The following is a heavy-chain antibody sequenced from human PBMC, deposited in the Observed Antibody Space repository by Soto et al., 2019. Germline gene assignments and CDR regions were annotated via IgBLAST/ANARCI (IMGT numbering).Heavy chain of an antibody. CDR2: IYHSGST. D-gene: IGHD3-9*01. Sequence: SETLSLTCAVSGGSISSGGYSWSWIRQPPGKGLEWIGYIYHSGSTYYNPSLKSRVTISVDRSKNQFSLKLSSVTAADTAVYYCARASSKFWFQHWGQGTLVTVSS. CDR1: GGSISSGGYS. V-gene: IGHV4-30-2*01. CDR3: ARASSKFWFQH. J-gene: IGHJ1*01.